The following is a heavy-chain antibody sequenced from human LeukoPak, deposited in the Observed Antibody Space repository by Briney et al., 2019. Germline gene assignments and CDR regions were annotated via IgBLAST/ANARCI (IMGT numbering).Heavy chain of an antibody. CDR2: ISAYNGNT. CDR3: ARLKSPVSCVDY. CDR1: GYTFTSYG. V-gene: IGHV1-18*01. Sequence: ASVKVSCKASGYTFTSYGISWVRQAPGQGLEWMGWISAYNGNTNYAQKLQGRVTMTTDTFTSTAYMELRSLRSDDTAVYYCARLKSPVSCVDYWGQGTLVTVSS. J-gene: IGHJ4*02. D-gene: IGHD2-2*01.